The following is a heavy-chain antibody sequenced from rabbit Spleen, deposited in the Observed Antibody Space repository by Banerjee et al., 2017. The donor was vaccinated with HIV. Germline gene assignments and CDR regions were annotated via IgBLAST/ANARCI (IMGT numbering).Heavy chain of an antibody. V-gene: IGHV1S45*01. CDR2: IYTGSSSGFT. J-gene: IGHJ6*01. Sequence: QEQLVEYGGDLVQPEGSLTLTCKASGLDFSSSYWICWVRQAPGKGLEWIACIYTGSSSGFTYSATWAKGRFTISKTSSTTVTLQMTSLTVADTATYFCARDTGTSFSTYGMDLWGPGTLVTVS. D-gene: IGHD7-1*01. CDR1: GLDFSSSYW. CDR3: ARDTGTSFSTYGMDL.